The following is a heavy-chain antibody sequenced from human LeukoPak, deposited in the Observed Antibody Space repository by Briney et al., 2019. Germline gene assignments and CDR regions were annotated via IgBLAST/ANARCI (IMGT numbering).Heavy chain of an antibody. Sequence: SETLSLLCTVSGGSISSSSYYWGWIRQPPGKELEWIGSIYYSGSTYYNPSLKSRVTISVDTSKNQFSLRLSSVTAADTAVYCCARPTNCDYGGNDDAFDIWGQGTMVTVSS. V-gene: IGHV4-39*01. J-gene: IGHJ3*02. CDR1: GGSISSSSYY. D-gene: IGHD4-23*01. CDR2: IYYSGST. CDR3: ARPTNCDYGGNDDAFDI.